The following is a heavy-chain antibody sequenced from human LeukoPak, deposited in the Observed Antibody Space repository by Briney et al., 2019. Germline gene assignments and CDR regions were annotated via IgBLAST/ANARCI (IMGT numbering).Heavy chain of an antibody. CDR1: GFTFSSYA. Sequence: GGSLRLSCAASGFTFSSYAMHWVRQAPDKGLEWVAVISYDGSNKYYADSVKGRFTMTRDNSKNTLFLQMNSLRAEDTAVYYCARDRSGTGPAVWYYFDFWGQGTMVTVSS. CDR3: ARDRSGTGPAVWYYFDF. V-gene: IGHV3-30*04. D-gene: IGHD1-26*01. CDR2: ISYDGSNK. J-gene: IGHJ4*03.